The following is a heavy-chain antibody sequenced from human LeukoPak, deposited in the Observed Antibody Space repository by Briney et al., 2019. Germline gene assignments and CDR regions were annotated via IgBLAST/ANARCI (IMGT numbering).Heavy chain of an antibody. CDR1: GFTFSSYS. V-gene: IGHV3-21*01. CDR3: ARAYSGYDLIPAY. CDR2: ISSSSSYI. J-gene: IGHJ4*02. D-gene: IGHD5-12*01. Sequence: KPGGSLRLSCAASGFTFSSYSMNWVRQAPGKGLEWVSSISSSSSYIYYADSVKGRFTISRDNAKNSLYLQMNSLRAEDTAVYYCARAYSGYDLIPAYWGQGTLVTVSS.